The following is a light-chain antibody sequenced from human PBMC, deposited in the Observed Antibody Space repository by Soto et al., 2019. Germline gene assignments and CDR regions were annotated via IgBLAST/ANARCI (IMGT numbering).Light chain of an antibody. CDR2: EVN. Sequence: QSALTQPASVSGSPGQSITISCTGTSSDVGGYNYVSWYQQHPGKAPKLMIYEVNNRPSGVSNRFSGSKSGNTASLTISGLQAEDEADYYCSSYMSSDTVIFGGGTKLTVL. CDR1: SSDVGGYNY. V-gene: IGLV2-14*01. CDR3: SSYMSSDTVI. J-gene: IGLJ2*01.